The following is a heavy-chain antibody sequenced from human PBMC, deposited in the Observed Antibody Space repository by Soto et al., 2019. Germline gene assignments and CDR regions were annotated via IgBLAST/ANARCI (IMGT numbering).Heavy chain of an antibody. J-gene: IGHJ4*02. CDR3: AKDGQYLDDRYDN. V-gene: IGHV3-23*01. D-gene: IGHD2-2*01. CDR1: GFTFSCSA. Sequence: GGSLTLSCAASGFTFSCSAMSWVRQAPGKGLGWVSISSARRGTPNYADSVKGRFITSRDNSKNTSYLQITSLRAEGTAVNDCAKDGQYLDDRYDNWGQGALVTVS. CDR2: SSARRGTP.